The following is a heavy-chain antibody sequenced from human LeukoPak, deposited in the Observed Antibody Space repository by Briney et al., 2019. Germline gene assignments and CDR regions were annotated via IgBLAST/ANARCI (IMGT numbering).Heavy chain of an antibody. CDR1: GFTFSSYA. J-gene: IGHJ5*02. CDR3: ARVEEAAAFNP. CDR2: ISYDGSNK. Sequence: GGSLRLSCAASGFTFSSYAMHWVRQAPSKGLEWVAVISYDGSNKYYADSVKGRFTISRDNAKNSLYLQMNSLRAEDTAVYYCARVEEAAAFNPWGQGTLVTVSS. D-gene: IGHD6-13*01. V-gene: IGHV3-30*04.